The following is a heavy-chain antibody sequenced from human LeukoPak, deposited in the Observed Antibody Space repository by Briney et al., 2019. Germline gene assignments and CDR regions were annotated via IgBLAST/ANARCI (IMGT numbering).Heavy chain of an antibody. D-gene: IGHD2-2*01. CDR3: ARFETRPHCSSTRCHAFDI. V-gene: IGHV3-21*01. J-gene: IGHJ3*02. Sequence: PGDSLRLSCAASGFTFSTYSMNWVRQAPGKGLEWVSSINRGSTHRYYADSVKGRFTISRDNAKNSLYLQMNSLRDEDTAVYYCARFETRPHCSSTRCHAFDIWGQGTMVTVSS. CDR1: GFTFSTYS. CDR2: INRGSTHR.